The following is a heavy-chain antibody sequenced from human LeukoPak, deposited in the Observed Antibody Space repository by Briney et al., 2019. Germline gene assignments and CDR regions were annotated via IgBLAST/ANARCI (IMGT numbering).Heavy chain of an antibody. CDR2: INPNSGGT. V-gene: IGHV1-2*06. CDR1: GYTFTGYY. D-gene: IGHD3-3*01. Sequence: ASVKVSCKASGYTFTGYYMHWVRQAPGQGLERMGRINPNSGGTNYAQKFQGRVTMTRDTSISTAYMELSRLRSDDTAVYYCARDFWSGQDAFDIWGQGTMVTVSS. CDR3: ARDFWSGQDAFDI. J-gene: IGHJ3*02.